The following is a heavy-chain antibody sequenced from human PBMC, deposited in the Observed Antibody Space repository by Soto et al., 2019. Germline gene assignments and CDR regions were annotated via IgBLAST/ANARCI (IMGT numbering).Heavy chain of an antibody. J-gene: IGHJ4*02. CDR2: IYWAGDK. CDR1: GFSLSTTGLG. Sequence: QITLKESGPTLVKPTQTLTLTCTFSGFSLSTTGLGVAWIRQPPGRALEWLALIYWAGDKRYSASLESRLTVAKGSSETQVVLTMTNMDPVDTATYYCAHRSSYYDSSGLGFDSWGQGTLVTVSS. V-gene: IGHV2-5*02. CDR3: AHRSSYYDSSGLGFDS. D-gene: IGHD3-22*01.